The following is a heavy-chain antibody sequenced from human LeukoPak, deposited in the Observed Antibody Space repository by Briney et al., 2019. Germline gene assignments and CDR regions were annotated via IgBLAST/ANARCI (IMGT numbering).Heavy chain of an antibody. Sequence: GGSLRLSCAASGFTVRDNYMSWIRQAPGKGLEWVSYISSSGSTIYYADSVKGRFTISRDNAKNSLYLQMNSLRAEDMAVYYCARDYGSGSYPDYWGQGTLVTVSS. CDR2: ISSSGSTI. V-gene: IGHV3-11*01. D-gene: IGHD3-10*01. CDR3: ARDYGSGSYPDY. CDR1: GFTVRDNY. J-gene: IGHJ4*02.